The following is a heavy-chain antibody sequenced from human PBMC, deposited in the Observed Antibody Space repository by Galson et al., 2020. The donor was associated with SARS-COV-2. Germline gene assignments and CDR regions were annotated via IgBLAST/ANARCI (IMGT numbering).Heavy chain of an antibody. CDR1: GFTFRGSW. D-gene: IGHD1-1*01. J-gene: IGHJ4*02. V-gene: IGHV3-7*01. Sequence: GGSLRLSCTASGFTFRGSWMTWVRQPPGRGLEWVAYINRDGTQEDYVDSARGRFTISRDNVESSVYLQMNSLRAEDTAVYYCARILPSGYYDHWVQGTLVTFCS. CDR2: INRDGTQE. CDR3: ARILPSGYYDH.